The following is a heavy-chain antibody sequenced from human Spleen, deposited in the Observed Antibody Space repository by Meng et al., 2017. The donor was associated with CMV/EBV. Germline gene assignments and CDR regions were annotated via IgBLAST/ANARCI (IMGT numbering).Heavy chain of an antibody. J-gene: IGHJ5*01. CDR1: GGSISSGFYY. CDR2: IYYSGST. V-gene: IGHV4-31*03. Sequence: SETLSLTCTISGGSISSGFYYWNWIRQHPEKGLEWIGYIYYSGSTYYTPSLKSRLTISIDTSKNQFSLTLNSVTAADTAIYYCARDGGHGSRPLYNWFDPWGQGTTVTVSS. D-gene: IGHD1-26*01. CDR3: ARDGGHGSRPLYNWFDP.